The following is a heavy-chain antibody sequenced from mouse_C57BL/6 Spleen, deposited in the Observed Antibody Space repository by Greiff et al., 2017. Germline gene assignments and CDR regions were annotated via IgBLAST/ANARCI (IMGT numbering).Heavy chain of an antibody. Sequence: EVQVVESGGDLVKPGGSLKLSCAASGFTFSSYGMSWVRQTPDKRLEWVATISSGGSYPYYPDSVKGRFTISRDNAKNTLYLQMSSLKSEDTAMYYCSRQGGSSYVYASDYWGQGTSVTVSS. J-gene: IGHJ4*01. CDR2: ISSGGSYP. CDR3: SRQGGSSYVYASDY. CDR1: GFTFSSYG. D-gene: IGHD1-1*01. V-gene: IGHV5-6*01.